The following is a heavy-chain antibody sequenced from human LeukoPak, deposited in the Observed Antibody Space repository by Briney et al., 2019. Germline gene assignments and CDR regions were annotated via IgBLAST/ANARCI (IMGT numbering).Heavy chain of an antibody. V-gene: IGHV3-7*03. Sequence: GGSLRLSCAASGFTFSSLWMGWLRQAPGKGQEWVANIKPDGSDTYYVDSVKDRFTISRDNAKNSLYLQMNSLRVEDTAIYYCARTSRGELPTFWGLGTLVIVS. CDR1: GFTFSSLW. CDR3: ARTSRGELPTF. CDR2: IKPDGSDT. D-gene: IGHD1-7*01. J-gene: IGHJ4*02.